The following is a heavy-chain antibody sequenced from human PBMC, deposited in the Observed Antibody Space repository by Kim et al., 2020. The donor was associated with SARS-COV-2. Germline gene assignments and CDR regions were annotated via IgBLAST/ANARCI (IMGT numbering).Heavy chain of an antibody. Sequence: SETLSLTCAVYGGSFSGYYWSWIRQPPGKGLEWIWEINHSGSTNYNPSLKSRVTISVDTSKNQFSLKLSSVTAADTAVYYCARDIRWLRFSVGMDVWGQGTTVTVSS. V-gene: IGHV4-34*01. D-gene: IGHD5-12*01. J-gene: IGHJ6*02. CDR3: ARDIRWLRFSVGMDV. CDR2: INHSGST. CDR1: GGSFSGYY.